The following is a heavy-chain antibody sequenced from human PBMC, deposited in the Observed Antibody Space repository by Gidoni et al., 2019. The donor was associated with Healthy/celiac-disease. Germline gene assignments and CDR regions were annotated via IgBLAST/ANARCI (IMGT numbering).Heavy chain of an antibody. CDR1: GFTFSGPA. CDR3: TREVEYRWLQGRKGNTHFDY. CDR2: IRSKANSYAT. Sequence: EVQLVESGGGLVQPGGSLNPSCAASGFTFSGPAMPWFRQASGNGLEWVGRIRSKANSYATAYAASVKGRFTISRDDSKNTAYLQMNSLKTEDTAVYYCTREVEYRWLQGRKGNTHFDYWGQGTLVTVSS. D-gene: IGHD6-6*01. J-gene: IGHJ4*02. V-gene: IGHV3-73*02.